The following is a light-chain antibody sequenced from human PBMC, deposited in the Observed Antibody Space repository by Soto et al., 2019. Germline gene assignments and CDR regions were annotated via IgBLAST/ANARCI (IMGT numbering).Light chain of an antibody. J-gene: IGKJ1*01. Sequence: MTQSPSSLSASVGDRVTITCRASHNIDTYLNWYQQKPGKAPILLIYAASGLESGVPSRFSGSGSGTEFTLTISSLQPDDFATYYCQQYDTYWTFGQGTKVDIK. CDR1: HNIDTY. V-gene: IGKV1-5*01. CDR2: AAS. CDR3: QQYDTYWT.